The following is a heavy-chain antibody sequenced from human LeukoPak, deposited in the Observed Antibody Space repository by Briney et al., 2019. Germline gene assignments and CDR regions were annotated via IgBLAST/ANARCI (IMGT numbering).Heavy chain of an antibody. J-gene: IGHJ4*02. CDR3: ALIAVAGVDY. D-gene: IGHD6-19*01. CDR2: IYYSGST. CDR1: GGSISSSSYY. Sequence: SETLSLTCTVSGGSISSSSYYWGWIRQPPGKGLEWIGSIYYSGSTYYNPSLKSRVTISVDTSKNQFSLKLSSVTAADTAVYYCALIAVAGVDYWGQGTLVTVSS. V-gene: IGHV4-39*01.